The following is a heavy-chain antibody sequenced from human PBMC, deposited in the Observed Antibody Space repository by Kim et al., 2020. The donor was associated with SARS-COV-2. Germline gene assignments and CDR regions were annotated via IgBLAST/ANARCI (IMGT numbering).Heavy chain of an antibody. CDR2: ISGSGGST. V-gene: IGHV3-23*01. CDR3: AKFGGRLADFDY. CDR1: GFTFSSYA. Sequence: GGSLRLSCAASGFTFSSYAMSWVRQAPGKGLEWVSAISGSGGSTYYADSVKGRFTISRDNSKNTLYLQMNSRGAEDTAVYYCAKFGGRLADFDYWGQGTLVTVSS. D-gene: IGHD3-10*01. J-gene: IGHJ4*02.